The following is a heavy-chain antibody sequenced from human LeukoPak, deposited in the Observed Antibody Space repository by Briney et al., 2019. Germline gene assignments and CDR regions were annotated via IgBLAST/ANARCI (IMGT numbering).Heavy chain of an antibody. CDR3: ARDQGSGSWYPNWLDP. CDR2: ISAYNGNT. J-gene: IGHJ5*02. Sequence: ASVKVSCKASGYTFTSYGISWVRQAPGQGLEWMGWISAYNGNTNYAQKLQGRVTMTTDTSTSTAYMELRSLRSDDTAVYYCARDQGSGSWYPNWLDPWGQGTLVTVSS. D-gene: IGHD6-13*01. CDR1: GYTFTSYG. V-gene: IGHV1-18*01.